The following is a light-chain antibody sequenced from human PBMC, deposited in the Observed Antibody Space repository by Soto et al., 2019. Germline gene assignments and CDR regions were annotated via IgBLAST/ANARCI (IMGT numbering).Light chain of an antibody. CDR3: SSCAGNNAYV. CDR1: SSDVGGHNY. CDR2: EVS. J-gene: IGLJ1*01. Sequence: QSVLTQPPSASGSPGQSVTISCTGTSSDVGGHNYVSWYQQHPGKAPKLMIYEVSKRPSGVPDRFSGSKSDNTASLTVSGLQAEDEADYHCSSCAGNNAYVFGTGTKVTVL. V-gene: IGLV2-8*01.